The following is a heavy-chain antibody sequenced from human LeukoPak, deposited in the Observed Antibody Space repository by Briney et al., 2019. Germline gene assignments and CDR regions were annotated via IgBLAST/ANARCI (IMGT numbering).Heavy chain of an antibody. CDR3: AKGNGDPYYYYYYYMDV. CDR2: ISWNSGSI. V-gene: IGHV3-9*01. Sequence: PGGSLRLSCAASGFTFDDYAMHWVRQAPGKGLEWVSGISWNSGSIGYADSVKGRFTISRDNAKNSLYLQMNSLRAEDTALYYCAKGNGDPYYYYYYYMDVWGKGTTVTISS. CDR1: GFTFDDYA. D-gene: IGHD3-10*01. J-gene: IGHJ6*03.